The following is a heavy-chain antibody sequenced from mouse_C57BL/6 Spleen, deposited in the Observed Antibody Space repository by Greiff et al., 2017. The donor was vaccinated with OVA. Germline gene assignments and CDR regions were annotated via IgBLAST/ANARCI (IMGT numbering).Heavy chain of an antibody. CDR1: GYTFTSYW. Sequence: HVQLQQPGAELVKPGASVKMSCKASGYTFTSYWITWVKQRPGQGLEWIGDIYPGSGSTNYNEKFKSKATLTVDTSSSTAYMQLSSLTSEDSAVYYCARYYGYDPYAMDYWGQGTSVTVSS. CDR3: ARYYGYDPYAMDY. J-gene: IGHJ4*01. CDR2: IYPGSGST. V-gene: IGHV1-55*01. D-gene: IGHD2-2*01.